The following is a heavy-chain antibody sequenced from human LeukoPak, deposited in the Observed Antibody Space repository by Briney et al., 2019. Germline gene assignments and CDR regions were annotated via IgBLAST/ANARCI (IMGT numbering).Heavy chain of an antibody. CDR1: GFTFSSYA. J-gene: IGHJ4*02. CDR2: ISYDGSNK. CDR3: ARGGSSSWTPYYFDY. V-gene: IGHV3-30-3*01. Sequence: AGGSLRLSCAASGFTFSSYAMHWVRQAPGKGLEWVAVISYDGSNKYYADSVKGRFTISRDNSKNTLYLQMNSLRAEDTAVYCCARGGSSSWTPYYFDYWGQGTLVTVSS. D-gene: IGHD6-13*01.